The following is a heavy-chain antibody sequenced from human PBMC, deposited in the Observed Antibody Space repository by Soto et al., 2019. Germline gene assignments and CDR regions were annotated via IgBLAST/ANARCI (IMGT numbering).Heavy chain of an antibody. D-gene: IGHD2-21*02. CDR2: IIPIFGTA. Sequence: ASVKVSCKASGGTFSSYSISWVRQAPGQGLEWMGGIIPIFGTANYAQKFQGRVTITADESTSTAYMELSSLRSEDTAVYYCARVGTYCGGDCYSTPYYFDYWGQGTLVTVSS. J-gene: IGHJ4*02. V-gene: IGHV1-69*13. CDR3: ARVGTYCGGDCYSTPYYFDY. CDR1: GGTFSSYS.